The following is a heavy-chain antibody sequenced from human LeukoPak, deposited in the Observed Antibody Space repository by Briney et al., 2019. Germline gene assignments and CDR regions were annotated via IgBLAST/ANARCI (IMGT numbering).Heavy chain of an antibody. D-gene: IGHD3-22*01. CDR2: IYYSGST. Sequence: SETLSLTCTVSGGSISSSSYYWGWIRQPPRKGLEWIGSIYYSGSTYYNPSLKSRVTISVDTSKNQFSLKLSSVTAAGTAVYYCASAVDTMIVVDPPDAFDIWGQGTMVTVSS. J-gene: IGHJ3*02. CDR1: GGSISSSSYY. V-gene: IGHV4-39*01. CDR3: ASAVDTMIVVDPPDAFDI.